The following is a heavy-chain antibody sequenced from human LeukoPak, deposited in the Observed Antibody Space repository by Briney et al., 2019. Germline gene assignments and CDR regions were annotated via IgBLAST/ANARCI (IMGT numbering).Heavy chain of an antibody. Sequence: HWMWIIYPGDSDTRYSPSFQGQVPISADKSISTAYLQWSSLKASDTAMYYCARSLPGDYWGQGTLVTVSS. CDR3: ARSLPGDY. CDR2: IYPGDSDT. J-gene: IGHJ4*02. V-gene: IGHV5-51*01. D-gene: IGHD7-27*01.